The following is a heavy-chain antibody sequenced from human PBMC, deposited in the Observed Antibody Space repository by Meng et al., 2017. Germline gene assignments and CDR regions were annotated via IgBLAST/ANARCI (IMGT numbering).Heavy chain of an antibody. CDR1: GFTFSDHY. V-gene: IGHV3-72*01. Sequence: GESLKISCAASGFTFSDHYMDWVRQAPGKGLEWVGRIRSKVNSYTTEYAASVKGRFAISRDDSKNSLYLQMNSLRAEDTAVYYCARVFTMVRGGDVAFDIWGQGTTVTVSS. D-gene: IGHD3-10*01. CDR3: ARVFTMVRGGDVAFDI. CDR2: IRSKVNSYTT. J-gene: IGHJ3*02.